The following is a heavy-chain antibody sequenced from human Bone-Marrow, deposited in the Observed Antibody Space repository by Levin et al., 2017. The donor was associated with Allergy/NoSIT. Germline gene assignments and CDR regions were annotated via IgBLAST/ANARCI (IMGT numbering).Heavy chain of an antibody. V-gene: IGHV1-69*13. D-gene: IGHD5-24*01. J-gene: IGHJ2*01. CDR2: VIPILTTS. Sequence: ASVKVSCKASGGTFNSYAISWVRQAPGHGLEWMGGVIPILTTSNYAQKFQARVTITANESTNTAYMELTSLTSEDSAVYYCVREGVMATVPRPYWYFDLWGRGTLVTVSS. CDR3: VREGVMATVPRPYWYFDL. CDR1: GGTFNSYA.